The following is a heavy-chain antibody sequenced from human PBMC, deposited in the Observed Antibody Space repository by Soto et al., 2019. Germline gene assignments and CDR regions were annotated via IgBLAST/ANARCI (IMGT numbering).Heavy chain of an antibody. V-gene: IGHV3-23*01. D-gene: IGHD5-12*01. J-gene: IGHJ5*02. CDR2: ISGSGGST. CDR3: AKVMKAGYELNWFDP. Sequence: PGGSLRLSCTASGFTFSSYAMSWVRQAPGKGLERVSAISGSGGSTYHADSVKGRFTISRDNSKTTLFLQMNSLRADDTAIYYCAKVMKAGYELNWFDPWGQGTLVTVSS. CDR1: GFTFSSYA.